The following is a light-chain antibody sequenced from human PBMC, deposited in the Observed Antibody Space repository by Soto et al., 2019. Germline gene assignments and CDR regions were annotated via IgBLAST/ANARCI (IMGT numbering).Light chain of an antibody. CDR2: DVS. V-gene: IGLV2-14*01. Sequence: QSALTQPASVSGSPGQSIAISCTGTSSDVGGYNYVSWYQQHPGKAPKLMIYDVSNRPSGVSDRFSGSKSGNTASLTISGLQAEDAADYYCSSYRTSSGAVLFGGGTKLTVL. CDR3: SSYRTSSGAVL. J-gene: IGLJ2*01. CDR1: SSDVGGYNY.